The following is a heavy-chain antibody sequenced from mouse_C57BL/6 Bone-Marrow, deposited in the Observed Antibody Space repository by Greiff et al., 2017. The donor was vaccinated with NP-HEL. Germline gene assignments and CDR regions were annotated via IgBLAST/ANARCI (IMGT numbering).Heavy chain of an antibody. V-gene: IGHV1-82*01. Sequence: QVQLQQSGPELVKPGASVKISCKASGYAFSSSWMNWVKQRPGKGLEWIGRIYPGDGDTNYNGKFKGKATLTADKSSSTAYMQLSSLTSEDSAVYFCASRRAHATLMDYWGQGTSVTVSS. D-gene: IGHD3-2*02. CDR3: ASRRAHATLMDY. J-gene: IGHJ4*01. CDR1: GYAFSSSW. CDR2: IYPGDGDT.